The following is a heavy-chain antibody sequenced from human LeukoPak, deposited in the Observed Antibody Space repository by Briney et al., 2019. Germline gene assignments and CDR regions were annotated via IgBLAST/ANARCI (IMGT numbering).Heavy chain of an antibody. CDR2: IIPILGIA. CDR1: GGTFSSYT. J-gene: IGHJ4*02. CDR3: ARDRGGLRLGELSSYFDY. V-gene: IGHV1-69*04. Sequence: GASVKVSCKASGGTFSSYTISWVRQAPGQGLEWMGRIIPILGIANYAQKFQGRVTITADKSTSTAYMELSSLRSEDTAVYYCARDRGGLRLGELSSYFDYWGQGTLVTVSS. D-gene: IGHD3-16*02.